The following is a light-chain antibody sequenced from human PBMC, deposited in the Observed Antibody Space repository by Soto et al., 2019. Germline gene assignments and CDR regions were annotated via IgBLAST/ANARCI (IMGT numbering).Light chain of an antibody. Sequence: SYELTQSPSVSVSPGQTARITCSGDALPKKYAYWYQQKSGQAPVLVIYEDSKRPSGIPERFSGSSSGTMATLTISGAQVEDEADYYCYSTDSSGNYRLFGGGTKLTVL. CDR1: ALPKKY. CDR2: EDS. V-gene: IGLV3-10*01. CDR3: YSTDSSGNYRL. J-gene: IGLJ2*01.